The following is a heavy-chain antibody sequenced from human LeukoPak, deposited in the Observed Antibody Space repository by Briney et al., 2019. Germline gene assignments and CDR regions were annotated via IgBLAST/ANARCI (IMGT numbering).Heavy chain of an antibody. CDR3: AKGKNYYGSGSYYNHNWFDP. J-gene: IGHJ5*02. D-gene: IGHD3-10*01. CDR1: GFTFSSYG. CDR2: IRYDGSNK. Sequence: PGGSLRLSCAASGFTFSSYGMHWVRQAPGKGLEWVAFIRYDGSNKYYADSVKGRFTISRDNSKNTLYLQMNSLRAEDTAVYYCAKGKNYYGSGSYYNHNWFDPWGQGTLVTVSS. V-gene: IGHV3-30*02.